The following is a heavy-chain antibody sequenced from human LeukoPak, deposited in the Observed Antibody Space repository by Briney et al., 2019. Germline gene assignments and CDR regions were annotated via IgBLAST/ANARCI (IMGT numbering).Heavy chain of an antibody. CDR2: ISSSGTTI. D-gene: IGHD3-16*02. CDR3: ARERYDYVWGSYRYFFDH. Sequence: PGGSLRLSCAASGFTFSDYYMSWIRQAPGKGLGWVSYISSSGTTIKYADSVKGRFTISRDNAKNSLYLQVNSLRAEDTAVYYCARERYDYVWGSYRYFFDHWGQGTLVTVSS. V-gene: IGHV3-11*01. CDR1: GFTFSDYY. J-gene: IGHJ4*02.